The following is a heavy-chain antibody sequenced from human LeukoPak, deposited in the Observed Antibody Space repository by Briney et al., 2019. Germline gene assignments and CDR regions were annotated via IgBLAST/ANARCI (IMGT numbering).Heavy chain of an antibody. CDR2: ISSSSYI. D-gene: IGHD2-15*01. J-gene: IGHJ4*02. CDR3: AKDLRRVNWYCSGGSCTQFDY. V-gene: IGHV3-21*04. CDR1: GFTFSSYS. Sequence: GGSLRLSCAASGFTFSSYSMNWVRQAPGKGLEWVSSISSSSYIYYADSVKGRFTISRDNSKNTLYLQMNSLRAEDTAVYYCAKDLRRVNWYCSGGSCTQFDYWGQGTLVTVSS.